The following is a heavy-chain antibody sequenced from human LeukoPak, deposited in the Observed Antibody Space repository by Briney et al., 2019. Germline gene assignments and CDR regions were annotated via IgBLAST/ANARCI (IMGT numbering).Heavy chain of an antibody. D-gene: IGHD1-26*01. V-gene: IGHV4-59*01. J-gene: IGHJ4*02. Sequence: SQTLSLTCTVSGGSSSSYYWSWIRQPPGKGLEWIGYIYYSGTTNYNPSLKSRVTISVDTSQNQFSLKVISVTAADTAVYYCARGYSGSYFETFDYWGQGTLVTVSS. CDR3: ARGYSGSYFETFDY. CDR1: GGSSSSYY. CDR2: IYYSGTT.